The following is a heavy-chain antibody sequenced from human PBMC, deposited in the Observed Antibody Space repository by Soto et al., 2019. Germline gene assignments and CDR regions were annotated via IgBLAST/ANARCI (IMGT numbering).Heavy chain of an antibody. Sequence: GSLRLSXTASGFTFGDYAMRWVRQAPGKGLEWVGFIRSKAYGGTTEYAASVKGRFTISRDDSKSIAYLQMNSLKTEDTAVHYCTGMSGDYDLNWFDPWGQGTLVTVSS. CDR3: TGMSGDYDLNWFDP. CDR1: GFTFGDYA. CDR2: IRSKAYGGTT. D-gene: IGHD4-17*01. J-gene: IGHJ5*02. V-gene: IGHV3-49*04.